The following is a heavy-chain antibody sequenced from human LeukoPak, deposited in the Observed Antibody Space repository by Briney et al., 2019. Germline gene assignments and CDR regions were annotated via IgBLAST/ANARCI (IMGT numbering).Heavy chain of an antibody. CDR2: INSDGSST. D-gene: IGHD3-10*01. Sequence: GGSLRLSCAASGFTFSSYWMHCVRQAPGEGLVWVSRINSDGSSTNSVKGRFTISRDNAKNTLYLEMNSLRAEDTAVYYCARAIRKEYYYGSGSYYAYFDYWGQGTLVTVSS. J-gene: IGHJ4*02. CDR1: GFTFSSYW. V-gene: IGHV3-74*01. CDR3: ARAIRKEYYYGSGSYYAYFDY.